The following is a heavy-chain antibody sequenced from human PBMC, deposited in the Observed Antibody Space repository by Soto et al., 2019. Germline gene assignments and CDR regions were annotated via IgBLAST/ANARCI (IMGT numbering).Heavy chain of an antibody. Sequence: GESLKISCNGSGYSFTSYWICWVRQMPWKGLEWMGIIYPGDSDTRYSPSFQGQVTISADKSISTAYLQWSSLKASDTAMYYCARLRLTRGLQFYYYYGMDVWGQGTTVTVSS. CDR3: ARLRLTRGLQFYYYYGMDV. J-gene: IGHJ6*02. CDR2: IYPGDSDT. D-gene: IGHD1-1*01. V-gene: IGHV5-51*01. CDR1: GYSFTSYW.